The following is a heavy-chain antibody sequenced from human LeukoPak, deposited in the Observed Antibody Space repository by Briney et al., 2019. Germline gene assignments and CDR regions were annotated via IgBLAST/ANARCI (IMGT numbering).Heavy chain of an antibody. J-gene: IGHJ3*02. Sequence: SETLSLTCTLSVGSISSSIYYWGWIRQPPEKGLEWSGSNYYSGSTYNNPSLKSRVTISVDTYKNQFSLKLSSVTAADTAVYYCARESGSYSHSFDIWGQGTMVTVSS. V-gene: IGHV4-39*07. CDR1: VGSISSSIYY. CDR2: NYYSGST. CDR3: ARESGSYSHSFDI. D-gene: IGHD1-26*01.